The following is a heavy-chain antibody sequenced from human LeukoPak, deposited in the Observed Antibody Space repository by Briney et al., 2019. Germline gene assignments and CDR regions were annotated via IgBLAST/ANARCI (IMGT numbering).Heavy chain of an antibody. CDR1: GFTFSSYG. D-gene: IGHD3-3*01. V-gene: IGHV3-30*02. CDR3: AKDLPRSGYYPLVFDP. Sequence: GGSLRLSCAASGFTFSSYGMHWVRQAPGKGLEWVAFIRYDGSYKYYADSVKGRFTISRDNSKNTLYPQMNSLRAEDTAVYYCAKDLPRSGYYPLVFDPWGQGTLVTVSS. CDR2: IRYDGSYK. J-gene: IGHJ5*02.